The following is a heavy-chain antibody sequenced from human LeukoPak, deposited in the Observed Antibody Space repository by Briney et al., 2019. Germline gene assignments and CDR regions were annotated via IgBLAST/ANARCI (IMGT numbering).Heavy chain of an antibody. V-gene: IGHV1-8*01. J-gene: IGHJ4*02. CDR3: ARGESVSGPPRDGYNYYFDY. CDR1: GYTFTSYD. D-gene: IGHD5-24*01. CDR2: MNPNSGNT. Sequence: GASVKVSCKASGYTFTSYDINWVRQATGQGLEWMGWMNPNSGNTGYAQKFQGRVTITADKSTSTAYMELSSLRSEDTAVYYCARGESVSGPPRDGYNYYFDYWGQGTLVTVSS.